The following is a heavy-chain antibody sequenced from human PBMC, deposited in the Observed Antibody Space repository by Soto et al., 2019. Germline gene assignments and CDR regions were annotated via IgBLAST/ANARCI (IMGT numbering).Heavy chain of an antibody. CDR1: GFTFSSYA. J-gene: IGHJ4*02. V-gene: IGHV3-23*01. D-gene: IGHD3-10*01. CDR2: ISGSGGST. CDR3: AKDPVPTMARGASHFDY. Sequence: PWGSLCLSCAVSGFTFSSYAMSWVRQAPGRGLGWVSAISGSGGSTYYADPVKGRFTISRDNSKNTLYLQMNSLRAADTTVYYCAKDPVPTMARGASHFDYWGQGTLVTVSS.